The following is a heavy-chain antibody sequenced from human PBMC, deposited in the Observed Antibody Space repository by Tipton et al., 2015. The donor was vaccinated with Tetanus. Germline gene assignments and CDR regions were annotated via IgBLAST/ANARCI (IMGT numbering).Heavy chain of an antibody. D-gene: IGHD5-24*01. J-gene: IGHJ4*02. V-gene: IGHV4-59*08. CDR3: ASLANGGDGYNIN. Sequence: LRLSCTVTGGSISSYYWSWIRQPPGKGLEWIGYIYYSGSTNYNPSLKSRVTISVDTSKNQFSLKLSSVTAADTAVYYCASLANGGDGYNINWGQGTLVTVSS. CDR2: IYYSGST. CDR1: GGSISSYY.